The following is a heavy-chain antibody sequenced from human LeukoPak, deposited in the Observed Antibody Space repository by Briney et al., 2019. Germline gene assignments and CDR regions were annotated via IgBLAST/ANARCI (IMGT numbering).Heavy chain of an antibody. CDR1: GFTVSTNY. CDR3: VRDYSYYFDL. J-gene: IGHJ2*01. Sequence: PGGSLRLSCAVSGFTVSTNYMSWVRQAPGRGLEWVSYSGQSSSSYADSVKGRFTISRDNAKNSLYLQMNSLRAEDTAVYYCVRDYSYYFDLWGRGTLVTVSS. V-gene: IGHV3-11*06. D-gene: IGHD2-15*01. CDR2: SGQSSSS.